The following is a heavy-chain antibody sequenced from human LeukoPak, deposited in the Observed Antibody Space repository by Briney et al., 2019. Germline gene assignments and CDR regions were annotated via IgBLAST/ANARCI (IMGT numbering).Heavy chain of an antibody. CDR1: GGSFSGYY. V-gene: IGHV4-34*01. D-gene: IGHD3-22*01. CDR3: ARISPGDSSGYYPHYFDY. J-gene: IGHJ4*02. CDR2: INHSGST. Sequence: KSSETLSLTCAVYGGSFSGYYWSWIRQPPGKGLEWIGEINHSGSTNYNPSLKSRVTISVDTSKNQFSLKLSSVTAADTAVYYCARISPGDSSGYYPHYFDYWGQGTLVAVSS.